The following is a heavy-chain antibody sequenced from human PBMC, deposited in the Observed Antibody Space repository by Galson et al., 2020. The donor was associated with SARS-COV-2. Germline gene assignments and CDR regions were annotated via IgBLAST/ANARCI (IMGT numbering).Heavy chain of an antibody. Sequence: ASVKVSCKASGYTFTTYGISWVRQAPGQGLEWVGWISANKGNTNYAQNLQGRVSMSTDTSTTTAYMELRSLRYDDTAVYYCAREGEWRYYGMDVWGQGTTVTVSS. J-gene: IGHJ6*02. CDR3: AREGEWRYYGMDV. CDR2: ISANKGNT. V-gene: IGHV1-18*01. CDR1: GYTFTTYG. D-gene: IGHD3-16*02.